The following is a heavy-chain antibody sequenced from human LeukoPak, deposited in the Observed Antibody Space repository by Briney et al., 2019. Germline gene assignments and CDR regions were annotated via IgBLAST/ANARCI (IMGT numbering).Heavy chain of an antibody. CDR1: GFTFSSYA. V-gene: IGHV3-23*01. Sequence: PGGSLRPSCAASGFTFSSYALNWVRQAPGKGLEWVSGISGSGGSTFYPDSVKGRFTISRDNSKNTLYLQMNSLRAEDTAVYFCARGGGDYIISYGMDVWGQGTTVTVSS. J-gene: IGHJ6*02. CDR3: ARGGGDYIISYGMDV. CDR2: ISGSGGST. D-gene: IGHD4-17*01.